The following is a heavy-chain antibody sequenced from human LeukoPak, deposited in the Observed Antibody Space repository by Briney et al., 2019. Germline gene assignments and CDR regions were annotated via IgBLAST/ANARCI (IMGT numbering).Heavy chain of an antibody. CDR1: GFTFSSYR. CDR2: IIGSGSST. CDR3: AKDRAQQLVLDF. D-gene: IGHD6-13*01. Sequence: GGSLRLSCAASGFTFSSYRMNWVRQAPGKGLEWVSAIIGSGSSTYYADSVKGRFTISRDNSKNTLFLQMNSLRAEDTAVYYCAKDRAQQLVLDFWGQGTLVTVSS. J-gene: IGHJ4*02. V-gene: IGHV3-23*01.